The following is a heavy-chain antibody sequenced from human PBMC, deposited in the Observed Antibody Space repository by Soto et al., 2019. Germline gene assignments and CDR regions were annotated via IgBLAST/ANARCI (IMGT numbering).Heavy chain of an antibody. J-gene: IGHJ6*02. CDR1: GFTFRNYG. CDR3: ARVRAPIPYFCGLDV. V-gene: IGHV3-30*01. Sequence: SLRLSCAASGFTFRNYGVRWVRQAPGKGLEWIVVISNDGDKIYYSESVKGRFTLPRDNSKNTLSLQMNNLRPDDTGVYYCARVRAPIPYFCGLDVWGHGTTVTVSS. D-gene: IGHD3-10*01. CDR2: ISNDGDKI.